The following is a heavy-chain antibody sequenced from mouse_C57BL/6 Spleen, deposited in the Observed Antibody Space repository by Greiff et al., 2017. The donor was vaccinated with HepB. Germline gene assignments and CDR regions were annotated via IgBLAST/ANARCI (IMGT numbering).Heavy chain of an antibody. CDR1: GFTFSDYG. Sequence: DVQLVESGGGLVKPGGSLKLSCAASGFTFSDYGMHWVRQAPEKGLEWVAYISSGSSTIYYADTVKGRFTISRDNAKNTLFLQMTSLRSEDTAMYYCARGGVTTVVDWYFDVWGTGTTVTVSS. D-gene: IGHD1-1*01. V-gene: IGHV5-17*01. J-gene: IGHJ1*03. CDR3: ARGGVTTVVDWYFDV. CDR2: ISSGSSTI.